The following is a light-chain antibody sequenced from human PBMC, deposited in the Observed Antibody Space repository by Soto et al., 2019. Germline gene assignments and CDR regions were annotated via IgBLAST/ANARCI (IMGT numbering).Light chain of an antibody. Sequence: EIELTQSPGTLSLSPGERATLSCRASQSVSSSFLAWYQQKPGQAPRLLIYAASRRATGIPDRFSGSGSGTDFTLTISRLEPEDFAVYYCQQYGGLPTFGQGTKVDIK. V-gene: IGKV3-20*01. CDR2: AAS. J-gene: IGKJ1*01. CDR3: QQYGGLPT. CDR1: QSVSSSF.